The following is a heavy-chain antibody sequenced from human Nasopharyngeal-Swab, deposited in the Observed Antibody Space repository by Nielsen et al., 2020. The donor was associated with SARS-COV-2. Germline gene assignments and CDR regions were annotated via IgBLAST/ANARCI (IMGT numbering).Heavy chain of an antibody. D-gene: IGHD6-13*01. Sequence: GESLKISCAASGFTFSSYWMNWVRQAPGKGLEWVSSISSSSSYIYYADSVKGRFTISRDNAKNSLYLQMNSLRAEDTAVYYCARDGYSSSWYDYWGQGTLVTVSS. CDR3: ARDGYSSSWYDY. V-gene: IGHV3-21*01. J-gene: IGHJ4*02. CDR1: GFTFSSYW. CDR2: ISSSSSYI.